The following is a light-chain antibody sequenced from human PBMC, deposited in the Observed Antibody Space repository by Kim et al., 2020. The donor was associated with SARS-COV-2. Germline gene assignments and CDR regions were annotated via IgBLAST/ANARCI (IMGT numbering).Light chain of an antibody. CDR2: VGTGGIVG. CDR1: SGYSNYK. CDR3: GADHGSGSNSV. J-gene: IGLJ2*01. V-gene: IGLV9-49*01. Sequence: QLVLTQPPSASASLGASVTLTCTLSSGYSNYKVDWYQQRPGKGPRFVMRVGTGGIVGSKGDGIPDRFSVLGSGLNRYLTIKNIQEEDESDYHCGADHGSGSNSVFGGGTQLTVL.